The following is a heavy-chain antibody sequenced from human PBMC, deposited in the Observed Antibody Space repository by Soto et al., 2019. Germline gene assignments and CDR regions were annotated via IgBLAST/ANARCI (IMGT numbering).Heavy chain of an antibody. D-gene: IGHD3-22*01. Sequence: GESLKISCKGAGYRFTSYWITWVRQMPGKGLEWMGRIDPSDSYTNYSPSFQGHVTISADKSISTAYLQWSSVKASDTAMYYCARQVVMSRREHGMDVWGQGTTVTVSS. CDR1: GYRFTSYW. CDR2: IDPSDSYT. V-gene: IGHV5-10-1*01. J-gene: IGHJ6*02. CDR3: ARQVVMSRREHGMDV.